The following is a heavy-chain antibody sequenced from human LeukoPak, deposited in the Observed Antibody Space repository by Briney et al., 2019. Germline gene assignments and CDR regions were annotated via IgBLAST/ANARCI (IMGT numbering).Heavy chain of an antibody. CDR3: STDRLRYMVRGVLRSLEGFDP. CDR1: GYSLIELP. Sequence: ASVKVSCKVSGYSLIELPMHWVRQAPGKGLEWMGGFDAEEGETIYAQKFQGRVTMTEDTSTDTAYMELSSLSSEDTAVYYCSTDRLRYMVRGVLRSLEGFDPRGQGTLVTVSS. CDR2: FDAEEGET. D-gene: IGHD3-10*01. V-gene: IGHV1-24*01. J-gene: IGHJ5*02.